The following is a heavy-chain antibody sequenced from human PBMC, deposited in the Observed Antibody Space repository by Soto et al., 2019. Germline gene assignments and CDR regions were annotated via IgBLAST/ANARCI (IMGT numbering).Heavy chain of an antibody. Sequence: PGGSLRLSCAASGFTFSSYGMHWVRQAPGKGLEWVAVIWYDGSNKYYADSVKGRFTISRDNSKNTLYLQMNSLRAEDTAVYYCARDSKYSSGWPGNWFDPWGQGTLVTVSS. CDR1: GFTFSSYG. CDR2: IWYDGSNK. D-gene: IGHD6-19*01. CDR3: ARDSKYSSGWPGNWFDP. J-gene: IGHJ5*02. V-gene: IGHV3-33*01.